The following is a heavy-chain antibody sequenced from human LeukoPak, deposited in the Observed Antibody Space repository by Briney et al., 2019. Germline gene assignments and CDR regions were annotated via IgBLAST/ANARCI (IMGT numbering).Heavy chain of an antibody. J-gene: IGHJ5*02. CDR3: AKGSDYYGSGSDFNNNWFDP. D-gene: IGHD3-10*01. CDR2: VGGSGGST. Sequence: GGSLRLSCAASGFTFSSYAMSWVRQAPGKGLEWVSSVGGSGGSTHYADSVKGRFTISRDNSKNTLHLQMSSLRAEDTAVYFCAKGSDYYGSGSDFNNNWFDPWGQGTLVIVSS. CDR1: GFTFSSYA. V-gene: IGHV3-23*01.